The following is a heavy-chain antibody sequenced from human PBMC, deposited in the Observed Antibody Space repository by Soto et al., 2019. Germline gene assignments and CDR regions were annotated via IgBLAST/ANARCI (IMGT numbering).Heavy chain of an antibody. V-gene: IGHV3-21*01. CDR1: GFTFSSYS. J-gene: IGHJ5*02. CDR3: ARDGTLGDYYDSSGYPNWFDP. Sequence: PGGSLRLSCAASGFTFSSYSMNWVRQAPGKGLEWVSSISSSSSYIYYADSVRGRFTISRDNAKNSLYLQMNSLRAEDTAVYYCARDGTLGDYYDSSGYPNWFDPWGQGTLVTVSS. D-gene: IGHD3-22*01. CDR2: ISSSSSYI.